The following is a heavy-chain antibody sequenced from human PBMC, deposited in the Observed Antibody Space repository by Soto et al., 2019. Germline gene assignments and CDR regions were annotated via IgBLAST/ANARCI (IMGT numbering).Heavy chain of an antibody. CDR2: TRTTGGP. D-gene: IGHD6-19*01. CDR1: GFTFSRYD. Sequence: GGPLRLSCAASGFTFSRYDIHCIRQPTGKRLEWVSPTRTTGGPYYPGSVKGRFTISRENVKNTLYLHMNSLRVEDTAVYYCARDLWSSDNWLDPWGQGTMVTVSS. CDR3: ARDLWSSDNWLDP. V-gene: IGHV3-13*05. J-gene: IGHJ5*02.